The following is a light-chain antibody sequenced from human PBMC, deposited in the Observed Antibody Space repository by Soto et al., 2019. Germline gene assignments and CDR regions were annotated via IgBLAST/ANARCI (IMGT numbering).Light chain of an antibody. J-gene: IGKJ1*01. CDR2: AAF. CDR1: QSINSR. CDR3: QQSYSRVT. V-gene: IGKV1-39*01. Sequence: DIQMTQSPSSLSASVGDTVTITCRASQSINSRFSWYQQKAGQAPKLLIYAAFRLQSGVPSRFSGSGSGTDFTLTISSLQPEDFATYFCQQSYSRVTFGQGTKVDIK.